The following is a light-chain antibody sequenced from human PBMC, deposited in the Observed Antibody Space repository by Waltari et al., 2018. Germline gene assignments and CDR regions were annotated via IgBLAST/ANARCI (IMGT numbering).Light chain of an antibody. Sequence: QSALTQPAAVSESPGQSITISCTGTSSDVGAQNYVSWYHQHPGEAPKLMIYDVIKRPSGTSNRFAGSNSGNTASRSISGLQAEDEADYYCSSYTSTNTYVFGSGTKVTVL. CDR2: DVI. J-gene: IGLJ1*01. CDR3: SSYTSTNTYV. V-gene: IGLV2-14*03. CDR1: SSDVGAQNY.